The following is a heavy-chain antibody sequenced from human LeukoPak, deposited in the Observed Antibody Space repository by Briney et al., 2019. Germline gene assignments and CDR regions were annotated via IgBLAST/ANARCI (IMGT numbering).Heavy chain of an antibody. CDR1: GGSISSGGYY. D-gene: IGHD5-12*01. CDR3: AREKIVATGNAFDI. Sequence: SETLSLTCTVSGGSISSGGYYWSWIRQHPGKGLEWIGYIHYSGSTYYNPSLKSRVTMSVDTSKNQFSLKLSSVTAADTAVYYCAREKIVATGNAFDIWGQGTMVTVSS. J-gene: IGHJ3*02. CDR2: IHYSGST. V-gene: IGHV4-31*03.